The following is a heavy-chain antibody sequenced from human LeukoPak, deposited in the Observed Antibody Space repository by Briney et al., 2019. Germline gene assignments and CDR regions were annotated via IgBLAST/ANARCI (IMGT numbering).Heavy chain of an antibody. CDR3: ARSGSSLYYYTLNV. CDR1: GFAXSXYT. CDR2: ISSSSTYI. Sequence: GGSLRLSCAASGFAXSXYTMNXXXQXPGKGLEWVSSISSSSTYIYYADSVRGRFTVSRDNAKNSLYLQMSSLRAEDTAVYYCARSGSSLYYYTLNVWGQGTTVAFSS. J-gene: IGHJ6*02. V-gene: IGHV3-21*01. D-gene: IGHD6-6*01.